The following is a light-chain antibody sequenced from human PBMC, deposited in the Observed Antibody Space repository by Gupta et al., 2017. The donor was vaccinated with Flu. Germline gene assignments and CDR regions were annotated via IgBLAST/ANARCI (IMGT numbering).Light chain of an antibody. J-gene: IGLJ3*02. CDR3: DSRDSSGKHLL. Sequence: SSELTQAPAVFVALGQPVRIPCQGDSLRKYYVSWYQQKPGEAPMVVMYGKNKRPSGIPERFSGSTSGDTASLIITGAQAEDEADYYCDSRDSSGKHLLFGGGTKVTVL. CDR1: SLRKYY. V-gene: IGLV3-19*01. CDR2: GKN.